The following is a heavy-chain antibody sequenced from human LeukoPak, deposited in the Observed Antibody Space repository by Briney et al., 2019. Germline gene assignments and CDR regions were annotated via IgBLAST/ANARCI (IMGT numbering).Heavy chain of an antibody. CDR3: ARLSSSGWYLFDY. D-gene: IGHD6-19*01. CDR2: IYYRGST. Sequence: PSETLSLTCTVSGGSISSSSYYWGWIRQPPGKGLEWIGSIYYRGSTYYNPSLKSRVTISVDTSKNQFSLKLSSVTAADTGVYYCARLSSSGWYLFDYWGQGTLVTVSS. V-gene: IGHV4-39*01. CDR1: GGSISSSSYY. J-gene: IGHJ4*02.